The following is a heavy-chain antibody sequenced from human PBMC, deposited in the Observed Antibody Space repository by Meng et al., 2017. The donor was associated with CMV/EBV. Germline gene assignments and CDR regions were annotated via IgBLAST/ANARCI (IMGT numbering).Heavy chain of an antibody. CDR3: ARDRAGCSSTSCYSDAFDI. CDR2: ISYDGNNK. D-gene: IGHD2-2*01. Sequence: GGSLRPSCAASGFTFSGYAFHWVRQAPGKGLKRVAVISYDGNNKYYTDAVKGRFTISRDNSKNTLYLQMNSLRAEDTAVYYCARDRAGCSSTSCYSDAFDIWGQGTMVTVSS. J-gene: IGHJ3*02. V-gene: IGHV3-30-3*01. CDR1: GFTFSGYA.